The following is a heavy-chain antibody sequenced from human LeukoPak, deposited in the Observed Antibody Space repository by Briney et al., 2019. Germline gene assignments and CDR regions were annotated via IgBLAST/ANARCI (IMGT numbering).Heavy chain of an antibody. CDR3: ARSVHVKSYCNTISCSGEGMDV. V-gene: IGHV1-18*01. CDR1: GYTFNKYG. CDR2: INVYNGNT. D-gene: IGHD2-2*01. J-gene: IGHJ6*02. Sequence: SSVKVSCKASGYTFNKYGVSGVRQAPVQEGEGMGWINVYNGNTDYAQKFQDRVTMTTDTSTSTVYLELRRLRSDDTAVYYCARSVHVKSYCNTISCSGEGMDVWGQGTTVIVSS.